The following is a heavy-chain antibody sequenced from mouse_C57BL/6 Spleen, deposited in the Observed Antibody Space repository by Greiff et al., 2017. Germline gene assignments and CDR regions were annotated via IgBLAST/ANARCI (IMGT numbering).Heavy chain of an antibody. CDR3: VQSRGYFDV. CDR2: ISYDGSN. Sequence: EVKLMESGPGLVKPSQSLSLTCSVTDYSITSGYYWNWIRQFPGNKLEWMGYISYDGSNNYNPSLKNRISITRDTSKNQFFLKLNSVTTEDTATYYCVQSRGYFDVWGTGTTVTVSS. V-gene: IGHV3-6*01. CDR1: DYSITSGYY. J-gene: IGHJ1*03.